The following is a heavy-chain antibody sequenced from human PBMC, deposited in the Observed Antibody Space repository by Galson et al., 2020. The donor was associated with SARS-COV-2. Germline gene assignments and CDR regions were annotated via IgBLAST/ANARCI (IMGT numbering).Heavy chain of an antibody. Sequence: SETLSLTCTVSGGSIISGAYYWSWIRQPAGKGLEWIGRIYTTTGGTNYNPSLKSRVTISVDTSKNQFSLRLTSVTAADTAVYYCARESRWDLYFYFWGQGTLVTVSS. J-gene: IGHJ4*02. CDR1: GGSIISGAYY. V-gene: IGHV4-61*02. CDR3: ARESRWDLYFYF. CDR2: IYTTTGGT. D-gene: IGHD1-26*01.